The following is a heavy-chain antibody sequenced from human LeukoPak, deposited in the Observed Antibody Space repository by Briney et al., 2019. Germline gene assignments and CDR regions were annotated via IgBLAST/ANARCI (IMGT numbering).Heavy chain of an antibody. CDR3: AREVDHYYDSSGYKGGCNY. V-gene: IGHV1-24*01. D-gene: IGHD3-22*01. CDR2: FDPEDGET. CDR1: GYTLTELS. J-gene: IGHJ4*02. Sequence: GASVKVSCKVSGYTLTELSMHWVRQAPGKGLEWMGGFDPEDGETIYAQKFQGRVTMTEDTSTDTAYMELSSLRSEDTAVYYCAREVDHYYDSSGYKGGCNYWGQGTLVTVSS.